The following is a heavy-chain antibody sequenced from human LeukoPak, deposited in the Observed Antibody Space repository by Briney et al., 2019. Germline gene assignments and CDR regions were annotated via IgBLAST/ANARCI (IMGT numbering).Heavy chain of an antibody. D-gene: IGHD2-2*01. CDR2: IYHSGST. CDR3: AKVRFAQLLSFDY. Sequence: SGTLSLTCAVSGGSISSSNWWSWVRPPPGKGLEWIGEIYHSGSTNYNPSLKSRVTISVDKSKTQFSLRLSSVTAADTAMYYCAKVRFAQLLSFDYWGQGTLVTVSS. CDR1: GGSISSSNW. J-gene: IGHJ4*02. V-gene: IGHV4-4*02.